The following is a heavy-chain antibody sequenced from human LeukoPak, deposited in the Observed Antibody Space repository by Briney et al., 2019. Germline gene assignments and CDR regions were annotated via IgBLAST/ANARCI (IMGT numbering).Heavy chain of an antibody. V-gene: IGHV3-48*03. CDR3: ARDSLRGVTLTRFDF. J-gene: IGHJ4*02. Sequence: PGGSLRLSCAASGFTFSSYEMNWVRQAPGKGLERVSYISSGGSTIYYADSVKGRFTISRDNAKNSLYLQMNSLRAEDTAIYYCARDSLRGVTLTRFDFWGQGTLVTVSS. CDR1: GFTFSSYE. D-gene: IGHD3-10*01. CDR2: ISSGGSTI.